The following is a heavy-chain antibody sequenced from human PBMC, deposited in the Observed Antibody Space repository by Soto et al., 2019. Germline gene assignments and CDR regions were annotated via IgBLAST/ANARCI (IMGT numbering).Heavy chain of an antibody. Sequence: SETLSLTCTVSGGSIHNYYWSWMRQTPGKGLVWIGHIYSIGSTKYNPSLQSRVSISSDTSKNQFFLNLTSVTAADTALYFCARDLAHTGSYAHWGQGALVTVSS. D-gene: IGHD1-26*01. CDR3: ARDLAHTGSYAH. CDR1: GGSIHNYY. J-gene: IGHJ4*02. V-gene: IGHV4-59*12. CDR2: IYSIGST.